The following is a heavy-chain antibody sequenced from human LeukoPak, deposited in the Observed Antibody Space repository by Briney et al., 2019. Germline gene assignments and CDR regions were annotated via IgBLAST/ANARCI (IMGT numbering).Heavy chain of an antibody. Sequence: TSETLSLTCTVSGGSISSYYWSWIRQPPGKGLEWIGYIYYSGSTNYNPSLKSRVTISVDTSKNQFSLKLSSVTAADTAVYYCARVSYYGSGSYSFDYWGQGTLVTVSS. CDR3: ARVSYYGSGSYSFDY. J-gene: IGHJ4*02. CDR2: IYYSGST. V-gene: IGHV4-59*01. CDR1: GGSISSYY. D-gene: IGHD3-10*01.